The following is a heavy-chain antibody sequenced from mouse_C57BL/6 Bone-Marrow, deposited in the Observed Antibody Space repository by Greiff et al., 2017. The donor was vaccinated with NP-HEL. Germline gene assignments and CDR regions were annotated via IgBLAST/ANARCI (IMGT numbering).Heavy chain of an antibody. CDR2: IHPSDSDT. CDR1: GYTFTSYW. V-gene: IGHV1-74*01. Sequence: QVQLKQPGAELVKPGASVKVSCKASGYTFTSYWMHWVKQRPGQGLEWIGRIHPSDSDTNYNQKFKGKATLTVDKSSSTAYMQLSSLTSEDSAVYYCAILLRLRYFDVWGTGTTVTVSS. D-gene: IGHD1-2*01. J-gene: IGHJ1*03. CDR3: AILLRLRYFDV.